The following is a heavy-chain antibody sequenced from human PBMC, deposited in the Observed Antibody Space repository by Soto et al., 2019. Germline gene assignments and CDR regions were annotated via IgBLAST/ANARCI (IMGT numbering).Heavy chain of an antibody. D-gene: IGHD3-3*01. V-gene: IGHV3-7*05. CDR1: GFTFSSYW. Sequence: GGSLRLSCAASGFTFSSYWMSWVRQAPGKGLEWVANIKQDGSEKYYVDSVKGRFTISRDNAKNSLYLQMNSLRAEDTAVYYCAREGYDFWSGYTYYYGMDVWGQGTTVTVSS. J-gene: IGHJ6*02. CDR3: AREGYDFWSGYTYYYGMDV. CDR2: IKQDGSEK.